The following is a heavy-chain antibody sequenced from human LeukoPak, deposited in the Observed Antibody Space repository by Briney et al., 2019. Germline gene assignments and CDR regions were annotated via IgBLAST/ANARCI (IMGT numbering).Heavy chain of an antibody. V-gene: IGHV3-23*01. D-gene: IGHD2-15*01. CDR3: GKTTVGYSSGRYPGWPVDY. CDR1: GFTFNSYA. Sequence: GGSLRLSCAASGFTFNSYAMYWVRQAPGRGLEWISGIFGSGGSPHYADSVKGRFTISRDNSQEIVYLQLDSLRVEDTALYYCGKTTVGYSSGRYPGWPVDYWGQGALVTVSS. J-gene: IGHJ4*02. CDR2: IFGSGGSP.